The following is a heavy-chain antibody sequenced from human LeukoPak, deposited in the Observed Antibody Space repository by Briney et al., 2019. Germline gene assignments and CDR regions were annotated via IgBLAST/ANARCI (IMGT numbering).Heavy chain of an antibody. V-gene: IGHV4-61*02. CDR2: IYTSGST. CDR3: AREASGFPAFDI. CDR1: GGSISSGSYY. J-gene: IGHJ3*02. Sequence: PSETLSLTCTVSGGSISSGSYYWSWIRQPAGKGLEWIGRIYTSGSTNYNPSLKSRVTISVDTSKNQFSLKLSSVTAADTAVYYCAREASGFPAFDIWGQGTMVTVSS.